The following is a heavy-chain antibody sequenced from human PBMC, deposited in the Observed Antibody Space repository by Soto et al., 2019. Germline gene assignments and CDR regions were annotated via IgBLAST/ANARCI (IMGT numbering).Heavy chain of an antibody. V-gene: IGHV1-3*01. D-gene: IGHD3-10*01. Sequence: ASVKVSCKASGYTFTSYAMHWVRQAPGQRLEWMGWINAGNGNTKYSQKFQGRFTVSRESAKNSLYLQMNSLTAGDTAVYYCAKGPHSASGYYYMDVWGKGTTVTVSS. J-gene: IGHJ6*03. CDR2: INAGNGNT. CDR1: GYTFTSYA. CDR3: AKGPHSASGYYYMDV.